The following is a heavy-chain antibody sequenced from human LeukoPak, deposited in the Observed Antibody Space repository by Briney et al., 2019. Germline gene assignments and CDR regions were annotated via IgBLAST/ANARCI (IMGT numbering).Heavy chain of an antibody. V-gene: IGHV3-30-3*01. D-gene: IGHD2-15*01. CDR1: GFTFNNYA. CDR3: ARDPALGYCSGGSCLRPY. J-gene: IGHJ4*02. Sequence: QSGGSLRLSCAASGFTFNNYAIHWVRQAPGKGLEWVAVISYDGSNKYYADSVKGRFTISRDNSKNTLYLQMNSLRAEDTAVYYCARDPALGYCSGGSCLRPYWGQGTLVTVSS. CDR2: ISYDGSNK.